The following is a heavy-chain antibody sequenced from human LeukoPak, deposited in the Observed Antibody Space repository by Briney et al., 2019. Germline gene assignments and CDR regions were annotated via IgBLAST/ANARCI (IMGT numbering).Heavy chain of an antibody. CDR1: GYTFTSYG. CDR3: ARASDGDYGGAFDI. J-gene: IGHJ3*02. D-gene: IGHD4-17*01. Sequence: ASVKVSCKASGYTFTSYGISWVRQAPGQGLEWMGWISAYNGNTNYAQKLQGRVTMTTDTSTSTGYMELRSLRSDDTAVYYCARASDGDYGGAFDIWGQGTMVTVSS. V-gene: IGHV1-18*01. CDR2: ISAYNGNT.